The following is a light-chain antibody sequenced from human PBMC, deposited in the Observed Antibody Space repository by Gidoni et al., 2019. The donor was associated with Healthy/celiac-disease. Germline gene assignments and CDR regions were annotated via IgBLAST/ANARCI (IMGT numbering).Light chain of an antibody. Sequence: DIQMTQSPSSLSASVGDRVTPTCRASQSISSYLNWYQQKPGKAPKLLIYAASSLQSGVPSRFSGSGSGTDFTLTISSLQPEDFATYYCQQSYSTPLYTFGQGTKLEIK. V-gene: IGKV1-39*01. CDR1: QSISSY. CDR3: QQSYSTPLYT. J-gene: IGKJ2*01. CDR2: AAS.